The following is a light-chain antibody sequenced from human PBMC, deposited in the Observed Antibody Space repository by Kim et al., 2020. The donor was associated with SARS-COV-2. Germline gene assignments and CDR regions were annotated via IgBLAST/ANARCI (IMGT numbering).Light chain of an antibody. V-gene: IGKV3-20*01. Sequence: PGARATLSCRASQSVTSNYLAWYQQKPGKAPRLLIYGASSRATGIADRFSGSGSGTDFTLTISRLEPEDFAVYYCQQYATSPALTFGGGTKVDIK. J-gene: IGKJ4*01. CDR3: QQYATSPALT. CDR2: GAS. CDR1: QSVTSNY.